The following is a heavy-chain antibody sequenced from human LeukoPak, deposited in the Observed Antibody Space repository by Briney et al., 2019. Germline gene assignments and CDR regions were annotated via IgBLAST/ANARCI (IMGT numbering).Heavy chain of an antibody. CDR3: AKEGTDSSSSWAPVSYFDY. Sequence: PGGSLRLSCAASGFTFGSYGMHWVRQAPGKGLEWVTFIRSDGSNKYYADSVKGRFTISRDNSKNTLYLQMNSLRAEDTAVYYCAKEGTDSSSSWAPVSYFDYWGQGTLVTVSS. CDR1: GFTFGSYG. D-gene: IGHD6-6*01. V-gene: IGHV3-30*02. J-gene: IGHJ4*02. CDR2: IRSDGSNK.